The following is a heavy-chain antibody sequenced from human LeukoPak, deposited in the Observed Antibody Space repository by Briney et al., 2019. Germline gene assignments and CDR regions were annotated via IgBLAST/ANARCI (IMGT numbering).Heavy chain of an antibody. J-gene: IGHJ1*01. CDR3: ARALMIYSSGWYSAYFQH. CDR1: GGSISSYY. V-gene: IGHV4-59*12. CDR2: FYYSGST. Sequence: SETLSLTCSVSGGSISSYYWSWIRQPPGKGLECIGYFYYSGSTNYNPSLESRVTISGDTSKNQVSLKLSSVTAADTAVYYCARALMIYSSGWYSAYFQHWGQGTLVTVSS. D-gene: IGHD6-19*01.